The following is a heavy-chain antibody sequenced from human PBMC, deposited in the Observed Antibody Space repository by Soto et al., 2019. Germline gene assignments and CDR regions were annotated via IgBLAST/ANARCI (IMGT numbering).Heavy chain of an antibody. CDR3: ASYSSSWYFDY. D-gene: IGHD6-13*01. V-gene: IGHV1-69*13. Sequence: GASVKVSCKASGYTFTSYDINWVGQATGQGLEWMGGIIPIFGTANYAQKFQGRVTITADESTSTAYMELSSLRSEDTAVYYCASYSSSWYFDYWGQGTLVTVSS. J-gene: IGHJ4*02. CDR2: IIPIFGTA. CDR1: GYTFTSYD.